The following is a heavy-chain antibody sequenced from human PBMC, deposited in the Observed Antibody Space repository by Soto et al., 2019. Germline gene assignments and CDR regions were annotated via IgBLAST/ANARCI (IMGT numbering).Heavy chain of an antibody. V-gene: IGHV3-23*01. CDR3: AKDVVAAPNNYGTDV. D-gene: IGHD2-15*01. Sequence: GGSLRLSCVASGFTFGDYAMTWVRQAAGKGLEWVSSITDSGRKTFYADSVKGRFTISRDNSLSTLYLQLYSLRAEDTAIYYCAKDVVAAPNNYGTDVWGQGTTVTVSS. CDR2: ITDSGRKT. J-gene: IGHJ6*02. CDR1: GFTFGDYA.